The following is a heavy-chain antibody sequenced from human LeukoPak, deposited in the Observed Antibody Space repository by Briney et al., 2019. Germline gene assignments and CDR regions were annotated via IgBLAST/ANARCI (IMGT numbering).Heavy chain of an antibody. CDR2: IDWDDDK. CDR1: GFSLSTSGMC. V-gene: IGHV2-70*11. Sequence: SGPALVKPTQTLTLTCTFSGFSLSTSGMCVSWIRQPPGKALEWLARIDWDDDKYSSTSLKTRLTISKDTSKNQVVLTMTNMDPVDTATYYCARNPTYYYDSSGYFDAFDIWGQGTMVTVSS. D-gene: IGHD3-22*01. J-gene: IGHJ3*02. CDR3: ARNPTYYYDSSGYFDAFDI.